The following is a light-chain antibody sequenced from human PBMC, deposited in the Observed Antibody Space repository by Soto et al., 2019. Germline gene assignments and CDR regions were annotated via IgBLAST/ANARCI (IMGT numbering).Light chain of an antibody. V-gene: IGLV4-69*01. CDR3: QTWGTARV. CDR1: SGHSSYA. Sequence: QLVLTQSPSASASLGASVKLTCTLSSGHSSYAIAWHQQQPEKGPRYLMKLNSDGSHSKGDGIPDRFSGSSSGAERYLAISSLQSEDEADYYCQTWGTARVFGGGTKLTVL. J-gene: IGLJ3*02. CDR2: LNSDGSH.